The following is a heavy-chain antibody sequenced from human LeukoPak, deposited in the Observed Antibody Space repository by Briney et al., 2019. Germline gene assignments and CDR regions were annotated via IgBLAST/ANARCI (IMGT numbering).Heavy chain of an antibody. J-gene: IGHJ4*02. D-gene: IGHD5-12*01. Sequence: GGSLRLSCAASGLTFSSYAMHWVRQAPGKGLEWVAVISYDGSNKYYADSVKGRFTVSRDNSKNTLYLQMNSLRAEDTAVYYCASGYEGYYFDYWGQGTLVTVSS. CDR3: ASGYEGYYFDY. V-gene: IGHV3-30*04. CDR2: ISYDGSNK. CDR1: GLTFSSYA.